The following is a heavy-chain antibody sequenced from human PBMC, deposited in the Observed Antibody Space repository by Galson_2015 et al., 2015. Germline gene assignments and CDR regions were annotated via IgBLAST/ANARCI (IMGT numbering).Heavy chain of an antibody. J-gene: IGHJ4*02. CDR2: FYYSGNT. Sequence: SETLSLTCTVSGGSISSSSYYWGWIRQPPGKGLEWIGSFYYSGNTYYNPSLKSRVTTSVDTSKSQFSLKLSSVTAADTAVYYCARHCSGDSCYYFDYWGQGTLATVSS. D-gene: IGHD2-15*01. CDR3: ARHCSGDSCYYFDY. CDR1: GGSISSSSYY. V-gene: IGHV4-39*01.